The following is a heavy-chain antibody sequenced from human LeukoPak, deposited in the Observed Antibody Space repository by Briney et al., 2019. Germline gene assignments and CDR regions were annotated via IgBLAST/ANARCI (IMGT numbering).Heavy chain of an antibody. Sequence: SETLSLTCAVYGGSFSGYYWSWIRQPPGKGLEWIGEINHSGSTNCNPSLKSRVTISVDTSKNQFSLKLSSVTAADTAVYYCARVAVRFLEWLLPGGWFDPWGQGTLVTVSS. D-gene: IGHD3-3*01. J-gene: IGHJ5*02. CDR1: GGSFSGYY. V-gene: IGHV4-34*01. CDR3: ARVAVRFLEWLLPGGWFDP. CDR2: INHSGST.